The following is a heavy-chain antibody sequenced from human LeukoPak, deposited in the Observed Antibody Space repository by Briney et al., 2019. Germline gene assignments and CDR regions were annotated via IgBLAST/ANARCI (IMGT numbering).Heavy chain of an antibody. CDR1: GVSFSGYY. D-gene: IGHD4-11*01. J-gene: IGHJ4*02. V-gene: IGHV4-34*01. CDR2: LNHSGST. Sequence: PSETLSLTRAVYGVSFSGYYCSGLRPPPGKGREWMGELNHSGSTNYNPSLKSRVTMSVDTSKHQFSLKLSSVTAADPAVYSCARGVLSYSNHENLRYYFDYWGQGTLVTVSS. CDR3: ARGVLSYSNHENLRYYFDY.